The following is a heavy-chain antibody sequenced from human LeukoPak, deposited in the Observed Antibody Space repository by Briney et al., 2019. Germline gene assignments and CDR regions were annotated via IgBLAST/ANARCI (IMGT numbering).Heavy chain of an antibody. CDR2: INPNSGGT. D-gene: IGHD3-3*01. CDR3: ARALGTKYYDFWSGQTPNWFDP. J-gene: IGHJ5*02. Sequence: ASVKVSCKASGYTFTGYYMHWVRQAPGQGLEWMGRINPNSGGTNYAQKFQGRVTMTRDTSISTAYMELSRLRSDDTAVYYCARALGTKYYDFWSGQTPNWFDPWGQGTLVTVSS. CDR1: GYTFTGYY. V-gene: IGHV1-2*02.